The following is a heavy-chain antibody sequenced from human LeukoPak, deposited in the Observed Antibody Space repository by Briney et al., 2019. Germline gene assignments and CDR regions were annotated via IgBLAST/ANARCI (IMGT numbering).Heavy chain of an antibody. J-gene: IGHJ5*02. CDR2: IYDSGST. Sequence: SETLSLTCTVSGGSIRSSYYYWGWIRQPPGKGLEWIGSIYDSGSTYYNPSLKSRVTISVDTSKNQFSLKLNSLTAADTAMYYCARHYGPWGQGTLVTVSS. CDR3: ARHYGP. D-gene: IGHD3-10*01. CDR1: GGSIRSSYYY. V-gene: IGHV4-39*01.